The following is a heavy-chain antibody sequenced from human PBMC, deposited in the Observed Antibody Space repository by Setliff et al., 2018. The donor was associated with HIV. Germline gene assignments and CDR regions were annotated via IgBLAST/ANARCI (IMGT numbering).Heavy chain of an antibody. V-gene: IGHV4-4*08. CDR1: GGSISSYY. CDR2: IYTSGST. Sequence: PSETLSLTCTVSGGSISSYYWSWIRQPPGKGLEWIGYIYTSGSTNYNPSLKSRVTISVDTSKNQFSLKLSSVTAADTAVYYCAREDIALDSYWGQGTLVTVSS. J-gene: IGHJ4*02. CDR3: AREDIALDSY. D-gene: IGHD5-18*01.